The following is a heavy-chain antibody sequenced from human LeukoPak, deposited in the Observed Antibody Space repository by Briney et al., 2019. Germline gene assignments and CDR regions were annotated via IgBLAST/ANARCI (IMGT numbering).Heavy chain of an antibody. V-gene: IGHV3-66*01. CDR3: ARDAAE. CDR2: IYSGGST. Sequence: GGSLRLSCAASGFTFSNAWMSWVRQAPGKGLEWVSVIYSGGSTYYADSVKGRFTISRVNSKNTLYLQMNSLRAEDTAVYYCARDAAEWGQGTLVTVSS. J-gene: IGHJ4*02. CDR1: GFTFSNAW.